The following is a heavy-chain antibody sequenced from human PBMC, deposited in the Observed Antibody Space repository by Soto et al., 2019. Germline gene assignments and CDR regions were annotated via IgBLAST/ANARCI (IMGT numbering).Heavy chain of an antibody. V-gene: IGHV3-15*01. D-gene: IGHD3-10*01. CDR3: TTQRPNYYGSGSYYYYYYGMDV. Sequence: GGSLRLSCAASGFTFSNAWMSWVRQAPGKGLEWVGRIKSKTDGGTTDYAAPVKGRFTISRDDSKNTLYLQMNSLKTEDTAVYYCTTQRPNYYGSGSYYYYYYGMDVWGQGTTVTVSS. CDR2: IKSKTDGGTT. J-gene: IGHJ6*02. CDR1: GFTFSNAW.